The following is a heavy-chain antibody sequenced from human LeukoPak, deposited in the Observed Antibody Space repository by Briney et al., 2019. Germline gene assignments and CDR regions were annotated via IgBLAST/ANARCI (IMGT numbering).Heavy chain of an antibody. D-gene: IGHD2-2*01. V-gene: IGHV5-51*01. Sequence: GGSLKISCRGSGYRFTNYWIGWVRQMPGKGLEWMGIIYPGDSDTRYTPSFQGQVTMSADKSINTAYLQWSSLKASDTAMYYCARRQGCSSTSCPPDYWGQGTLVTVSP. CDR1: GYRFTNYW. CDR2: IYPGDSDT. J-gene: IGHJ4*02. CDR3: ARRQGCSSTSCPPDY.